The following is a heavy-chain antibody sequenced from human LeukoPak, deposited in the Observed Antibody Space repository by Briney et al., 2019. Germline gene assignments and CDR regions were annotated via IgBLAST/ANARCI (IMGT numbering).Heavy chain of an antibody. Sequence: PLETLSLTCTVSGGSLNSYYWSWIRQPPGKGLEWIGYIYYSGSTNYNPSLKSRVSISIDTSKNHFSLKLSSVTAADTAVYYCARRMPSGTVDYWGQGTLVTVSS. D-gene: IGHD6-13*01. CDR1: GGSLNSYY. CDR2: IYYSGST. J-gene: IGHJ4*02. V-gene: IGHV4-59*01. CDR3: ARRMPSGTVDY.